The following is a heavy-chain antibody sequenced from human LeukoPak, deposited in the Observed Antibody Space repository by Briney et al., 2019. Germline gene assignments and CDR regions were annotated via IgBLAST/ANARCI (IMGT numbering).Heavy chain of an antibody. Sequence: PSETLSLTCTVSGGSISSSTYYWGWIRQPPGKGLEWIGSIYYSGSTYCNPSLKSRVTISVDTSKNQFSLKLSSVTAVDTAVYYCVRDRELNYWGQGTLVTVSS. CDR2: IYYSGST. CDR1: GGSISSSTYY. CDR3: VRDRELNY. D-gene: IGHD1-26*01. V-gene: IGHV4-39*07. J-gene: IGHJ4*02.